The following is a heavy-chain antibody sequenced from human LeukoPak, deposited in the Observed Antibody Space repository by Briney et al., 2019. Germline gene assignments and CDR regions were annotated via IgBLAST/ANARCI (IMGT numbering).Heavy chain of an antibody. CDR1: GGSISTYY. CDR3: ARGGEVMWWFDP. V-gene: IGHV4-59*01. D-gene: IGHD3-16*01. CDR2: IYYSGST. J-gene: IGHJ5*02. Sequence: SETLSLTCTVSGGSISTYYWSWIRQPPGKGLEWIGYIYYSGSTNHNPSLKSRVTISVDASKNQFSLKLSSVTAADTAVYYCARGGEVMWWFDPWGQGALVTVSS.